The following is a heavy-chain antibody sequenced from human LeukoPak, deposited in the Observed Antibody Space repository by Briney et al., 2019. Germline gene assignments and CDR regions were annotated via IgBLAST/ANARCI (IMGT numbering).Heavy chain of an antibody. V-gene: IGHV4-34*01. CDR2: INHSGRT. Sequence: SETPSLTCAAYGGSFSGHYWSWIRQPPGKGLEWIGEINHSGRTNYNPSLKSRVTISVDTSKNQFSLTLSSVTAADTAVYYCARGPGYDYVWGSYRYPPFDYWGQGTLVTVSS. CDR1: GGSFSGHY. CDR3: ARGPGYDYVWGSYRYPPFDY. D-gene: IGHD3-16*02. J-gene: IGHJ4*02.